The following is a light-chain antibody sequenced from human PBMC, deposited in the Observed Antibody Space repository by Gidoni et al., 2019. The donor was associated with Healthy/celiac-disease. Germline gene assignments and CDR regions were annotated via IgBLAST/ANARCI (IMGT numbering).Light chain of an antibody. CDR3: NSRDSSGNHLV. V-gene: IGLV3-19*01. CDR2: GKN. J-gene: IGLJ3*02. Sequence: SSELPQDPDVSVALGQTVRITCHGDSLRSYYASWYQQKPGQAPVLVIYGKNNRPSGIPDRFSGSSSGNTASLTITGAQAEDEADYYCNSRDSSGNHLVFGGGTKLTVL. CDR1: SLRSYY.